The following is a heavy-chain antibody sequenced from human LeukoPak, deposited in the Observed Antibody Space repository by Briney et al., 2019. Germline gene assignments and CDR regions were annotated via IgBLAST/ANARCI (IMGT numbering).Heavy chain of an antibody. D-gene: IGHD3-3*02. CDR3: ARDIEFST. CDR2: INFSGGNT. J-gene: IGHJ3*01. CDR1: GFTFSDSA. Sequence: GGSLRLSCAASGFTFSDSAMNWVRQAPGKGLEWLSLINFSGGNTYYAGSMKGRFTISRDNSEDTLYLQMNSLRAEDTAIYYCARDIEFSTWGLGTMVTVSS. V-gene: IGHV3-23*01.